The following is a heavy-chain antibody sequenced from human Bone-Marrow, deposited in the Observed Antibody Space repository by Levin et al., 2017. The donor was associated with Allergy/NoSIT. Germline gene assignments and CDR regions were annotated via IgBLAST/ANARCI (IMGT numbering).Heavy chain of an antibody. CDR3: ARDRVIPATGGNYYDYGMDV. CDR1: GGSVSSGSHH. CDR2: IHYSGST. J-gene: IGHJ6*02. Sequence: SETLSLTCTVSGGSVSSGSHHWSWIRQPPGRGLEWIGCIHYSGSTKYNPSLKSRVTISVDTSKNQASLKLSSVTAADTAIYYCARDRVIPATGGNYYDYGMDVWGQGSTVTVSS. V-gene: IGHV4-61*01. D-gene: IGHD2-2*01.